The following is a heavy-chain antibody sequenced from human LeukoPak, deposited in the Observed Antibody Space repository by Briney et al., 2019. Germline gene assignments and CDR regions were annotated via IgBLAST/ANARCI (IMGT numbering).Heavy chain of an antibody. V-gene: IGHV4-59*08. CDR2: IYYSGST. Sequence: PAETRFLTCTVSGGSISNYYWSWIRQPPEKGLEWIGYIYYSGSTNYNPSLKSRLTISVDTSKNQFSLKPSSVTAADTAVYYCARSYGDYITGAYAFDVWGQGTMVSVSS. CDR1: GGSISNYY. D-gene: IGHD4-17*01. CDR3: ARSYGDYITGAYAFDV. J-gene: IGHJ3*01.